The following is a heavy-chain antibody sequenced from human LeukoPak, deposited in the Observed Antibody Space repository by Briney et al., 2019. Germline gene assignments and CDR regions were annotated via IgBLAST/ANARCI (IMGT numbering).Heavy chain of an antibody. D-gene: IGHD6-19*01. CDR1: GGGFSGFF. CDR2: INHSGST. Sequence: SETLSLTCAVYGGGFSGFFWGWVRPPPGEGLGWVGGINHSGSTNYNPSLKSRDTISVDTSKNQFSLKLSSVTAADTAVYYCARDHPDVAVAATGDAFDIWGQGTMVTVSS. CDR3: ARDHPDVAVAATGDAFDI. J-gene: IGHJ3*02. V-gene: IGHV4-34*01.